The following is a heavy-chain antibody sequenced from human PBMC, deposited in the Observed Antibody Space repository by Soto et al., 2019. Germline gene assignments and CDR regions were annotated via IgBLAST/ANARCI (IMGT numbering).Heavy chain of an antibody. J-gene: IGHJ6*02. CDR1: GGTFSSYT. CDR3: ARGYCSGGSCYHYYYYYYGMDV. V-gene: IGHV1-69*13. Sequence: SVKVSCKASGGTFSSYTISWVRQAPGQGLEWMGRIIPIFGTANYAQKFQGRVTITADESTSTAYMELSSLRSEDTAVYYCARGYCSGGSCYHYYYYYYGMDVWGQGTTVTVSS. CDR2: IIPIFGTA. D-gene: IGHD2-15*01.